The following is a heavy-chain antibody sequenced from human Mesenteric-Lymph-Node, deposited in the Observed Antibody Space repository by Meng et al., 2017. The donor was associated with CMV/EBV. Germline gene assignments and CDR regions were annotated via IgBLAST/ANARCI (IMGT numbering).Heavy chain of an antibody. Sequence: GGSLRLSCAASGFIFSNYAMVWVRQAPGKGLEWVSSINSHSTSIYYADSVRGRFTLSRDNAKNSLYLQMNSLRVEDTAVYYCARDYRPAAINPLYYLDYWGQGTLVTVSS. D-gene: IGHD2-2*01. CDR3: ARDYRPAAINPLYYLDY. J-gene: IGHJ4*02. CDR1: GFIFSNYA. V-gene: IGHV3-21*01. CDR2: INSHSTSI.